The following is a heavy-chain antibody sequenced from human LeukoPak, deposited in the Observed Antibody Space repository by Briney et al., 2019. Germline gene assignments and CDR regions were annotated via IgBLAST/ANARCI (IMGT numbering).Heavy chain of an antibody. CDR3: ARDLELLRAPYYYGMDV. V-gene: IGHV4-4*07. D-gene: IGHD2-15*01. Sequence: SETLSLTCTVSGGSISSYYWSWIRQPAGKGLEWIGRIYTSGSTNYNPSLKSRVTMSVDTSKNQFSLKLSSVTAADTTVYYCARDLELLRAPYYYGMDVWGQGTTVTVSS. J-gene: IGHJ6*02. CDR2: IYTSGST. CDR1: GGSISSYY.